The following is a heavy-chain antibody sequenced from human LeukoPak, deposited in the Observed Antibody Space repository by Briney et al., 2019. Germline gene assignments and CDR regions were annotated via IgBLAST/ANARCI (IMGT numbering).Heavy chain of an antibody. Sequence: GGSLRLSCAASGFTFSSYSMNWVRQAPGKGLEWVSYISSSTNTIYYADSVKGRFTISRDNAKNSLFLQMNSLRDEDTAVYYCARVDGFGESPLDAFDVWGQGTMVTVSS. CDR1: GFTFSSYS. CDR3: ARVDGFGESPLDAFDV. CDR2: ISSSTNTI. J-gene: IGHJ3*01. V-gene: IGHV3-48*02. D-gene: IGHD3-10*01.